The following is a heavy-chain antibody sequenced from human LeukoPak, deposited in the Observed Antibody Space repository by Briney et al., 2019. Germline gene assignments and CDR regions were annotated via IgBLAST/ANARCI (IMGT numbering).Heavy chain of an antibody. Sequence: GASVKVSCKASGGTFSSYAISWVRQAPGQGLEWMGIINPSGGSTSYAQKFQGRVTMTRDMSTSTVYMELSSLRSEDTAVYYCARGGLVAQWLVRGVVDYFDYWGQGTLVTVSS. V-gene: IGHV1-46*01. CDR1: GGTFSSYA. D-gene: IGHD6-19*01. CDR2: INPSGGST. CDR3: ARGGLVAQWLVRGVVDYFDY. J-gene: IGHJ4*02.